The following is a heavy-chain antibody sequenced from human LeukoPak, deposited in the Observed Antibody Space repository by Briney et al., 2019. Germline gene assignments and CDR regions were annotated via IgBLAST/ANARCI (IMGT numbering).Heavy chain of an antibody. V-gene: IGHV3-33*01. CDR2: IWYDGSNK. D-gene: IGHD1-26*01. J-gene: IGHJ4*02. CDR3: ARASGGAQIDY. CDR1: GFTFSSYG. Sequence: GRSLRLSCAASGFTFSSYGMHWVRQAPGKGQEWVAVIWYDGSNKYYADSVKGRFTISRDNSKNTLYLQMNSLRAEDTAVYYCARASGGAQIDYWGQGTLVTVSS.